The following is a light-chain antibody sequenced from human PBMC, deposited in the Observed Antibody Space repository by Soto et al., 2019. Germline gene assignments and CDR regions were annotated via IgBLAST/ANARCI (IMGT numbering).Light chain of an antibody. J-gene: IGKJ3*01. Sequence: DMQMTQSPSSLSASVGDRVTITCRASQSINKNLNWFQQKPGKAPKLLIYGASNLHSGVPSRFSGSGSGTDFTLTISSPQPEDFATYYCQMSYSRSTSAFGPGTKVDIK. CDR2: GAS. CDR1: QSINKN. V-gene: IGKV1-39*01. CDR3: QMSYSRSTSA.